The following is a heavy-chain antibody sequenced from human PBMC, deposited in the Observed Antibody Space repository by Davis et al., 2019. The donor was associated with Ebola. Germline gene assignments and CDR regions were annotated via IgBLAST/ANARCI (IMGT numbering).Heavy chain of an antibody. CDR1: GVTFSSYA. D-gene: IGHD5-12*01. V-gene: IGHV3-23*01. CDR2: INGDGIST. CDR3: AKPRGFDFDE. Sequence: GESLKISCAVSGVTFSSYAMDWVRQALGKGLEWVSAINGDGISTYYADSVKGRFTVSRDNSKNTLYLQMNGLRADDTAVYYCAKPRGFDFDEWGQGTLVTVSS. J-gene: IGHJ4*02.